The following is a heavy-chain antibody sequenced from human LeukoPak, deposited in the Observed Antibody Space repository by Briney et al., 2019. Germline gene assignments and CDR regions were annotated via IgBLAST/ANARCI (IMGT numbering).Heavy chain of an antibody. Sequence: SETLSLTCTVSGGSISSYYWSWIRQPAGKGLEWIGYISYSGSTNYNPSLKSRVTISVDTSKNQFSLKLSYMTAADTAVYYCAKYVWGSYPTFEDYWGQGTLVSVSS. CDR1: GGSISSYY. CDR2: ISYSGST. J-gene: IGHJ4*02. CDR3: AKYVWGSYPTFEDY. D-gene: IGHD3-16*02. V-gene: IGHV4-59*01.